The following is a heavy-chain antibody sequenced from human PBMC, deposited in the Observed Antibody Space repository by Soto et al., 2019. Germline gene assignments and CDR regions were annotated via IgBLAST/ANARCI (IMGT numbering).Heavy chain of an antibody. J-gene: IGHJ4*02. CDR1: GFTFSSYA. Sequence: GGSLRLSCAASGFTFSSYAMSWVRQAPGKGLEWVSAISGSGGSTYYADSVKGRFTISRDNSKNTLYLQMNSLRAEDTAVYYFAKDVTYYDFWSGYYISGSLDYWGQGTLVTVSS. CDR3: AKDVTYYDFWSGYYISGSLDY. V-gene: IGHV3-23*01. CDR2: ISGSGGST. D-gene: IGHD3-3*01.